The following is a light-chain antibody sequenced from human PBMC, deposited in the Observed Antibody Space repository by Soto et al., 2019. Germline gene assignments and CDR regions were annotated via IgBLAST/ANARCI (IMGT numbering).Light chain of an antibody. J-gene: IGLJ3*02. Sequence: QSVLTQPPSASGTPGQRVTISCSGSSSNIGTYSVYWFQHLPGTAPKLLIHSNSQRPSGVPDRSSGSKSATSASLAISGLRSEHEADYYCAAWDNRLSGWVFGGGTKLTVL. CDR3: AAWDNRLSGWV. CDR1: SSNIGTYS. CDR2: SNS. V-gene: IGLV1-47*01.